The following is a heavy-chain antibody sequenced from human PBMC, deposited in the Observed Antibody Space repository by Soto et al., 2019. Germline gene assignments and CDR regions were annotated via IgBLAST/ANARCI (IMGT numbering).Heavy chain of an antibody. CDR1: GGSISSYY. Sequence: PSETLSLTCTVSGGSISSYYWSWIRQPPGKGLEWIGYIYYSGSTSYNPSLKSRVTISVDTSKNQFSLKLSSVTAADTAVYYCARDRLRYFDWPEGFDPWGQGTLVTVSS. D-gene: IGHD3-9*01. J-gene: IGHJ5*02. V-gene: IGHV4-59*12. CDR3: ARDRLRYFDWPEGFDP. CDR2: IYYSGST.